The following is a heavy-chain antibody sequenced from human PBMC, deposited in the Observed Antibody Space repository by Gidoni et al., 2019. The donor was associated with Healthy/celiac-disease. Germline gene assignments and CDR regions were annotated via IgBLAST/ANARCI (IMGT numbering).Heavy chain of an antibody. CDR3: ARDSGYSYGKGDWFDP. CDR2: ISSSGSTI. CDR1: GFTFSAYY. V-gene: IGHV3-11*01. Sequence: QVQLVESGGGLVKPGGSLRLYCAASGFTFSAYYMSWIRQAQGKGLEWVSYISSSGSTIYYADSVKGLFTISRDNAKNSLYLQMNSLRAEDTAVYYGARDSGYSYGKGDWFDPWGQGTLVTVSS. J-gene: IGHJ5*02. D-gene: IGHD5-18*01.